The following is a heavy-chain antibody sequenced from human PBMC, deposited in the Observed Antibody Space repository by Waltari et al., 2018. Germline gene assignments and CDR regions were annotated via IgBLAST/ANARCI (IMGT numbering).Heavy chain of an antibody. CDR3: ARDSRGFDP. Sequence: QVQLQESGPGLVKPSETLSLTCTVSGGPISSHYWSWIRQPPGKGLEWIGDIYYSGSTNYNPSLKSRVTISVDTSKNQFSLKLSSVTAADTAVYYCARDSRGFDPWGQGTLVTVSS. D-gene: IGHD3-10*01. J-gene: IGHJ5*02. CDR1: GGPISSHY. CDR2: IYYSGST. V-gene: IGHV4-59*11.